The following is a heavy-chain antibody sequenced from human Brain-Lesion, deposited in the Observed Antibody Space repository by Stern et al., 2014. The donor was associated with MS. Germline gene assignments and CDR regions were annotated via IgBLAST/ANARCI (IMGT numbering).Heavy chain of an antibody. CDR2: INPNSGGT. CDR3: ARGGRYYADY. CDR1: GNSFTHFY. V-gene: IGHV1-2*04. Sequence: VQLVESGAEVKKPGASVGVSCEASGNSFTHFYIHWVRQAPGQGLEWMGWINPNSGGTKFAQKFQGWVTITRDTSMTTAYMEVTSLTSDDTAVYYCARGGRYYADYWGQGTLVTVSS. J-gene: IGHJ4*02. D-gene: IGHD2-2*01.